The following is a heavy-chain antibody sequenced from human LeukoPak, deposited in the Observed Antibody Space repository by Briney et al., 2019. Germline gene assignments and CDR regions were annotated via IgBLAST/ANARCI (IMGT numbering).Heavy chain of an antibody. CDR2: IWYDGSNK. CDR3: ARDLLTAMPFDY. Sequence: PGRSLRLSCAASGFTFSSYGMHWVRQAPGKGLEWVAVIWYDGSNKYYADSVKGRFTISRDNSKNTLYLQTNSLRAEDTAVYYCARDLLTAMPFDYWGQGTLVTVSS. D-gene: IGHD2-2*01. V-gene: IGHV3-33*01. CDR1: GFTFSSYG. J-gene: IGHJ4*02.